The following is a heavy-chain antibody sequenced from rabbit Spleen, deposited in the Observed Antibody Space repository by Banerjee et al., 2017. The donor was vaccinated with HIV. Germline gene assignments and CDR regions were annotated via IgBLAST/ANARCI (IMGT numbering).Heavy chain of an antibody. CDR1: GVSLNDKDV. CDR2: INIVTGKS. D-gene: IGHD1-1*01. V-gene: IGHV1S45*01. Sequence: QQQVVESGGDLVKPGTSLTLTCTASGVSLNDKDVMCWVRQAPGKGLEWIACINIVTGKSVYANWAEGRFIMSRTSSTTVTLQMTSLTAADTATYFCARDLVAVIGWNFNLWGPGTLVTVS. J-gene: IGHJ4*01. CDR3: ARDLVAVIGWNFNL.